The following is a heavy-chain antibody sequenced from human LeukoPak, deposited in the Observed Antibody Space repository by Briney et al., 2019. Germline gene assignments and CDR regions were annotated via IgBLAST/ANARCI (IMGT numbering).Heavy chain of an antibody. CDR3: ARHDVVTVMRRGFDF. CDR1: GGSVIGYY. J-gene: IGHJ4*02. V-gene: IGHV4-59*08. CDR2: IFYSGTT. Sequence: SETLSLTCTVSGGSVIGYYWSWIRRPPGRGLEWIGYIFYSGTTLYSPSLKSRVTMSVDTSENQFSLKLSSVTAADTAVYYCARHDVVTVMRRGFDFWGQGILVTVSS. D-gene: IGHD2-21*02.